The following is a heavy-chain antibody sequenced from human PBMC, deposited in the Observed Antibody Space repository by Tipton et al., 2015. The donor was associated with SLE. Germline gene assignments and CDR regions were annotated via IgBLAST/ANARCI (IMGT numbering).Heavy chain of an antibody. CDR1: GGSISSDDYY. D-gene: IGHD3-3*01. V-gene: IGHV4-61*08. CDR2: IYYSGST. CDR3: ARVFRYDVWDHSREFGYFDS. Sequence: TLSLTCTVPGGSISSDDYYWTWIRQHPGKGLEWIGYIYYSGSTNYNPSLKSRVTISVDTSKNQFSLIVTSVAAADTALYYCARVFRYDVWDHSREFGYFDSWGQGTLVSVSS. J-gene: IGHJ4*02.